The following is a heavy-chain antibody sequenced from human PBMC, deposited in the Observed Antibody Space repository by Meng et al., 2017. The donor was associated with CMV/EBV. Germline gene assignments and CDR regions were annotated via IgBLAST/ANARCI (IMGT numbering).Heavy chain of an antibody. Sequence: SVKVSCKASGGTFSSYAISWVRQAPGQGLEWMGGIIPIFGTANYAQKFQGRVTIATDESTSTAYMELSSLRSEDTAVYYCASGPERWYQPRRNWFDPWGQGTLVTVSS. D-gene: IGHD2-2*01. CDR1: GGTFSSYA. CDR2: IIPIFGTA. V-gene: IGHV1-69*05. CDR3: ASGPERWYQPRRNWFDP. J-gene: IGHJ5*02.